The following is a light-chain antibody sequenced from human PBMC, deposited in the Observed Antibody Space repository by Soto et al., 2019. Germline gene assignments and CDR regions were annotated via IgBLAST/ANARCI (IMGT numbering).Light chain of an antibody. V-gene: IGKV3-20*01. CDR1: QRVSARY. CDR3: QQYSDSPPT. Sequence: IVLTQSPGTLSLSPGDRATLSCRASQRVSARYLAWFHQKPGQAPRLLIFGASARATGIPDRFSGSGSGTDFTLTIDRLEPEDFVMYYCQQYSDSPPTFGQGTKLEIK. CDR2: GAS. J-gene: IGKJ1*01.